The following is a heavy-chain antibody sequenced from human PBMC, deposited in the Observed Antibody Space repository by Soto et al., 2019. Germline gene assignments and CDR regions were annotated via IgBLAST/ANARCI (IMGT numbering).Heavy chain of an antibody. J-gene: IGHJ5*02. V-gene: IGHV4-4*07. Sequence: ETLSLTCTVSGASISGFYWSWIRKSAGKGLEWIGRIYATGTTDYNPSLKSRVMMSVDTSKKQFSLKLRSVTAADTAVYYCVRDGTKTLRDWFDPWGQGISVTVSS. CDR2: IYATGTT. D-gene: IGHD1-1*01. CDR3: VRDGTKTLRDWFDP. CDR1: GASISGFY.